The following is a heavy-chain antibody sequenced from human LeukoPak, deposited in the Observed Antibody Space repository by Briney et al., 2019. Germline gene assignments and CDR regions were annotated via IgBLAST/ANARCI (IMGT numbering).Heavy chain of an antibody. CDR1: GFTFNSFD. J-gene: IGHJ3*02. Sequence: GGSLRLSCAASGFTFNSFDMSWVRQAPGKGLEWVSAISGSGDSTYYADSVKGRFTISRDNSKNTLYLQMNSLRAEDTAVYYCAKDKWWFGGYDAFDIWGQGTMVTVSS. D-gene: IGHD3-10*01. CDR3: AKDKWWFGGYDAFDI. V-gene: IGHV3-23*01. CDR2: ISGSGDST.